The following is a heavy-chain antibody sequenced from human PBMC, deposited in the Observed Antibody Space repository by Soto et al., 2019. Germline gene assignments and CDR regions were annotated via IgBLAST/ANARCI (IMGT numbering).Heavy chain of an antibody. CDR2: ISTYNGNT. Sequence: GASVKVSCKASGYTFTNYGVSWVRQAPGQGLEWMGWISTYNGNTNYPQKLQGRVTMTTDTSTSTAYMELRSLRFDDTAVYYCARDRYNTLDYWGQGTLVTVSS. J-gene: IGHJ4*02. D-gene: IGHD1-20*01. CDR1: GYTFTNYG. V-gene: IGHV1-18*04. CDR3: ARDRYNTLDY.